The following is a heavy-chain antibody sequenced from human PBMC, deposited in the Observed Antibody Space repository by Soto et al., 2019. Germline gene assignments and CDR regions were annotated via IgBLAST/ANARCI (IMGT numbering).Heavy chain of an antibody. Sequence: GGSLRLSCAASGFTFSNAWMNWVRQAPGKGLEWVGRIKSKTDGGTTDYAAPVKGRFTISRDDSKNTLYLQMNSLKTEDTAVYHCTTDSPYYDFWSGYQGKFDYWGQGTLVTVSS. CDR1: GFTFSNAW. CDR2: IKSKTDGGTT. D-gene: IGHD3-3*01. J-gene: IGHJ4*02. V-gene: IGHV3-15*07. CDR3: TTDSPYYDFWSGYQGKFDY.